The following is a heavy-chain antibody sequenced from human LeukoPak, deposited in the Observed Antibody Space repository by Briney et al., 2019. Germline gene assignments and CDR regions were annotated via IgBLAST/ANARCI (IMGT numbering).Heavy chain of an antibody. V-gene: IGHV3-23*01. D-gene: IGHD3-22*01. CDR3: AKGRYDSSGYFNY. Sequence: GGSLRLSCAASGFTFSSYAMSWVRQAPGKGLEWVSAISGSGGSTYYADSVKGRFTISRDNSKNTLYLQMNSLRAEDTALYYCAKGRYDSSGYFNYWGQGTLVTVSS. J-gene: IGHJ4*02. CDR2: ISGSGGST. CDR1: GFTFSSYA.